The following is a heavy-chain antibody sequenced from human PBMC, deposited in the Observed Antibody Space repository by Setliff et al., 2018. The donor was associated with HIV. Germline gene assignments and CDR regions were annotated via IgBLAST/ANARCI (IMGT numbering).Heavy chain of an antibody. D-gene: IGHD6-19*01. CDR1: GYTFSSYD. J-gene: IGHJ4*02. CDR2: MNPKSGNT. CDR3: ARGRYSSGLTDY. Sequence: ASVKVSCKASGYTFSSYDINWVRQASGQGLEWMGWMNPKSGNTGYAQKFQGRVAMTRNTSISTAYMELRSLKSGDTAVYYCARGRYSSGLTDYWGQGTLVTSP. V-gene: IGHV1-8*02.